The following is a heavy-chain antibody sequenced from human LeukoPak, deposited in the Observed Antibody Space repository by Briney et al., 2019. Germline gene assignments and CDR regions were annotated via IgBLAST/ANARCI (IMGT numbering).Heavy chain of an antibody. V-gene: IGHV3-23*01. J-gene: IGHJ6*03. CDR3: AKHLSNYYYYYMDV. D-gene: IGHD6-6*01. CDR2: ISGSGGST. CDR1: GFSFSTYA. Sequence: GSLRLSCAASGFSFSTYAMTWVRQAPGKGLEWVSAISGSGGSTYYADSVKGRFTISRDNSKNTLYLQMNSLRAEDTAVYYCAKHLSNYYYYYMDVWGKGTTVTVSS.